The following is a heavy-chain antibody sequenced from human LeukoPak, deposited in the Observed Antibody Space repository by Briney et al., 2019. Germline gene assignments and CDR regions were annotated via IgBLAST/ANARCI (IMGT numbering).Heavy chain of an antibody. CDR2: IYSSGST. J-gene: IGHJ3*02. V-gene: IGHV4-59*11. CDR3: ARPYYYDSSGTKGAFDI. Sequence: SETLSLTCTVSGGSISSQYWSWIRQPPGKGLEWIGYIYSSGSTNYNPSLESRVTISVDTSKNQFSLRLSSVTAADTAVYYCARPYYYDSSGTKGAFDIWGQGTMVTVSS. D-gene: IGHD3-22*01. CDR1: GGSISSQY.